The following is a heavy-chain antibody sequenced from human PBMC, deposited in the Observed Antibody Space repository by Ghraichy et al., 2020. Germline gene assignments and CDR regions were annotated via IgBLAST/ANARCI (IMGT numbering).Heavy chain of an antibody. D-gene: IGHD6-19*01. J-gene: IGHJ4*02. Sequence: SETLSLTCTVSGGSISSYYWSWIRQPPGKGLEWIGYIYYSGSTNYNPSLKSRVTISVDTSKNQFSLKLSSVTAADTAVYYCARGRYSSGWSPTNYFDYWGQGTLVTVSS. V-gene: IGHV4-59*01. CDR1: GGSISSYY. CDR3: ARGRYSSGWSPTNYFDY. CDR2: IYYSGST.